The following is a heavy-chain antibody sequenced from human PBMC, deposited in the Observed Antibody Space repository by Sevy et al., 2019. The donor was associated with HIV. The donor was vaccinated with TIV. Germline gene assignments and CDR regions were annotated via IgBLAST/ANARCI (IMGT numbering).Heavy chain of an antibody. D-gene: IGHD2-21*02. V-gene: IGHV1-18*01. CDR1: GYTFTSYG. CDR3: ARDLGGYGGNSIDY. CDR2: ISAYNGNT. Sequence: ASVKVSCKASGYTFTSYGISWVRQAPGQGLERMGWISAYNGNTNYAQKLQGRVTMTTDTSTSTAYVELRSLRSDDTAIYYCARDLGGYGGNSIDYWGQGTLVTVSS. J-gene: IGHJ4*02.